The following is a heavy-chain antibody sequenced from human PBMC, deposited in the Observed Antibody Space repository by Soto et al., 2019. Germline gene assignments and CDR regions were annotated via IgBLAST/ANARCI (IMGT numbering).Heavy chain of an antibody. D-gene: IGHD1-26*01. V-gene: IGHV3-20*04. CDR3: VRGASLNFDY. CDR2: VNWNGGST. CDR1: GFTFDDYG. J-gene: IGHJ4*02. Sequence: PGGSLRLSCAASGFTFDDYGMSWARQAPGKGLERVSGVNWNGGSTGYADSVKGRFTISRDNAKNSLYLQMNSLRAEDTAFYYCVRGASLNFDYWGQGTLVTVSS.